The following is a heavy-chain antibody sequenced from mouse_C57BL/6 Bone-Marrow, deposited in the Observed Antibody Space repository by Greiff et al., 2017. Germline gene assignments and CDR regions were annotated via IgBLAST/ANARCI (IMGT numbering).Heavy chain of an antibody. V-gene: IGHV2-2*01. D-gene: IGHD1-1*01. CDR1: GFSLTSYG. CDR2: IWSGRST. CDR3: ATAYYGSSYNWYFDV. Sequence: QVQLKQSGPGLVQPSQSLSITCTVSGFSLTSYGVHWVRQSPGKGLEWLGVIWSGRSTDYNAAFISRLSISKDNSKSQVFFKMNSLQADDTAIYYCATAYYGSSYNWYFDVWGTGTTVTVSS. J-gene: IGHJ1*03.